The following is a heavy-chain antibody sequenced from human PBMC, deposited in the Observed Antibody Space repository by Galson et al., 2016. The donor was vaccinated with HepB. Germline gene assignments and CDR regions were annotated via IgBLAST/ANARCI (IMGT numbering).Heavy chain of an antibody. V-gene: IGHV6-1*01. CDR3: ARGVAPWALGSLGFHMDV. J-gene: IGHJ6*02. D-gene: IGHD1-26*01. CDR2: TYYRSKWYN. CDR1: GDSVSTKSAA. Sequence: CAISGDSVSTKSAAWNWIRQSPSRGLEWLGRTYYRSKWYNEYAVSVQSRITINPDTSKNQFSLQLNSVTLEDTAVYYCARGVAPWALGSLGFHMDVWGQGTTLTVS.